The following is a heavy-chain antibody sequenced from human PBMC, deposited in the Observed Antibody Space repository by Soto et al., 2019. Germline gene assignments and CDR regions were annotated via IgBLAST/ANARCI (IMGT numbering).Heavy chain of an antibody. D-gene: IGHD3-3*01. V-gene: IGHV2-5*01. Sequence: QITLKESGPTLVIPTQTLTLTCTFSGFSLSTIGVGVGWIRQRPGKALEWLALIYWNDDKRYSPSLKSRLTITKDTSKNQVVLTMTNMDPVDTATYYCAHSVPGRFNHPYFDYWGQGTLVTVSS. CDR3: AHSVPGRFNHPYFDY. J-gene: IGHJ4*02. CDR2: IYWNDDK. CDR1: GFSLSTIGVG.